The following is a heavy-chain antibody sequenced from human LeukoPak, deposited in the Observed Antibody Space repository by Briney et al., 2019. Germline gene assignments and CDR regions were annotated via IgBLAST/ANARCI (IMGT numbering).Heavy chain of an antibody. V-gene: IGHV3-23*01. CDR1: GFALRNYA. D-gene: IGHD3-9*01. CDR3: AKWGDYDILTGYYDSDY. CDR2: VSGRDDST. Sequence: GGSLRLSCAASGFALRNYAMSWVRQAPGKGLEWVSAVSGRDDSTYYADSVKGRFTISRDNSKSTLYLQMSSLRAEDTAVYYCAKWGDYDILTGYYDSDYWGQGTLVTVSS. J-gene: IGHJ4*02.